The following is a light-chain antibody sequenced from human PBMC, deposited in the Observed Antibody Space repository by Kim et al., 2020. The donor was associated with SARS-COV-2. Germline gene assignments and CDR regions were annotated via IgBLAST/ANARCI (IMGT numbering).Light chain of an antibody. CDR3: QQANSFPFA. V-gene: IGKV1-12*01. CDR2: AAS. J-gene: IGKJ3*01. Sequence: GSVGDTVTITCRASQSVNSWLAWYQQKPGKAPQLLIYAASGLRSGVPPRFSGSGYGTDFTLTISSLQPEDFATYYCQQANSFPFAFGPGTKVDIK. CDR1: QSVNSW.